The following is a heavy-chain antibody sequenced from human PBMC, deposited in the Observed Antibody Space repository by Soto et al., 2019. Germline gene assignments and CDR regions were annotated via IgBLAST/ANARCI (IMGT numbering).Heavy chain of an antibody. CDR1: EDTPTKLS. Sequence: ASVKVSCKVSEDTPTKLSFHWVRQAPGKGLEWMGGFDPGDGATVYARKFQGRVTMTRNTSISTAYMELSSLTSEDTAVYYCARGYDFDYWGQGTLVTVSS. CDR3: ARGYDFDY. D-gene: IGHD3-16*01. CDR2: FDPGDGAT. V-gene: IGHV1-24*01. J-gene: IGHJ4*02.